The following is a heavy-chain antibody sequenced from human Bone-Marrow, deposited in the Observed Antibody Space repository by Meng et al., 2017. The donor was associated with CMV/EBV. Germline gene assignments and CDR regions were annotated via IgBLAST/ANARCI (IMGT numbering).Heavy chain of an antibody. D-gene: IGHD3-3*01. CDR2: INPSGGST. Sequence: ASVKVSCKASGYTFTSYYMHWVRQAPGQGLEWMGIINPSGGSTSYAQKFQGRVTMTRDTSTSTVYMELSSLRSDDTAVYYCARDERAEWLSPMSNSFDYWGQGTLVTVSS. J-gene: IGHJ4*02. CDR1: GYTFTSYY. V-gene: IGHV1-46*01. CDR3: ARDERAEWLSPMSNSFDY.